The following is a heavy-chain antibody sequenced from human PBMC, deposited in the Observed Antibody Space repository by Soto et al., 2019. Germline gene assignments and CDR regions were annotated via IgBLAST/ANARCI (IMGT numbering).Heavy chain of an antibody. CDR3: ARVPTHFLLEFFGGGSCLPRNEDY. Sequence: SETLSLTCAVYGGSFSGYYWSWIRQPPGKGLEWIGEINHSGSTNYNPSLKSRVTISVDTPKNQFSLKLSSVTAADTAVYYCARVPTHFLLEFFGGGSCLPRNEDYWGQGTLAPV. CDR1: GGSFSGYY. CDR2: INHSGST. D-gene: IGHD2-15*01. V-gene: IGHV4-34*01. J-gene: IGHJ4*02.